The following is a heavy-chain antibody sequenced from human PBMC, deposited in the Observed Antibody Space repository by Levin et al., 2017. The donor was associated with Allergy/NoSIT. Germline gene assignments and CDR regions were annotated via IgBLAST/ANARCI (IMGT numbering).Heavy chain of an antibody. CDR1: GYTFTGYY. Sequence: ASVKVSCKASGYTFTGYYMHWVRQAPGQGLEWMGWINPNSGGTNYAQKFQGRVTMTRDTSISTAYMELSRLRSDDTAVYYCAREWRAARLIDDQGDYYDGMDVWGQGTTVTVSS. CDR3: AREWRAARLIDDQGDYYDGMDV. V-gene: IGHV1-2*02. J-gene: IGHJ6*02. CDR2: INPNSGGT. D-gene: IGHD6-6*01.